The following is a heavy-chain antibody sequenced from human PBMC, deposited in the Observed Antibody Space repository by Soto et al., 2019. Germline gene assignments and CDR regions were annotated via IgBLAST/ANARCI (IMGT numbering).Heavy chain of an antibody. J-gene: IGHJ6*02. D-gene: IGHD3-22*01. CDR1: GGTFSSYA. CDR2: IIPIFGTA. CDR3: AREGADSGYVYYYYYGMDV. Sequence: SVKVSCKASGGTFSSYAISWVRQAPGQGLEWMGGIIPIFGTANYAQKFQGRVTITTDESTSTAYMELSSLRSEDTAVYYCAREGADSGYVYYYYYGMDVWGQGTTVTVSS. V-gene: IGHV1-69*05.